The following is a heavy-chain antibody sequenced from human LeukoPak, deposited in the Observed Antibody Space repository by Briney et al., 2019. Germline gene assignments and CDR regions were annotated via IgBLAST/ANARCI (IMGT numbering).Heavy chain of an antibody. V-gene: IGHV3-72*01. Sequence: GGSLRLSCAASGFTFSSYAMHWVRQAPGKGLEWVGRCRNKASGYSTEYAASVKGRFTISRDDSKNSLFLQMNSLKSEDTAVYYCAQVKADGPMDYWGQGTLVTVSS. CDR1: GFTFSSYA. CDR3: AQVKADGPMDY. J-gene: IGHJ4*02. D-gene: IGHD5-24*01. CDR2: CRNKASGYST.